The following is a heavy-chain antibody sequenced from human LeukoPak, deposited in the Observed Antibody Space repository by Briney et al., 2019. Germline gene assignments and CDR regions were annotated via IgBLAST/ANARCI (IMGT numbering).Heavy chain of an antibody. J-gene: IGHJ3*02. CDR3: ARADSSSWHDAFDI. CDR1: GFTFSDYY. D-gene: IGHD6-13*01. Sequence: GGSLRLSCAASGFTFSDYYMSWIRQAPGKGLEWVSYISSSGSTIYYADSVKGRFTISRDNSKNTLYLQMNSLRAEDTAVYYCARADSSSWHDAFDIWGQGTMVTVSS. V-gene: IGHV3-11*04. CDR2: ISSSGSTI.